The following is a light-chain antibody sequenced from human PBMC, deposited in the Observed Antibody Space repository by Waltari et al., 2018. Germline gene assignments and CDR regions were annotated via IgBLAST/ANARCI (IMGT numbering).Light chain of an antibody. CDR3: MQGIHLPGT. V-gene: IGKV2-29*02. CDR1: QSLLQSAGKTS. J-gene: IGKJ2*02. CDR2: EVS. Sequence: DIVMTQTPLSLSVTPGQPASLSCKSSQSLLQSAGKTSLYCYLQKPGQSPQRLIYEVSRRFSGVPDRFSGRGSVTDFTLNISGVEAEDVGVYYCMQGIHLPGTVGQGTKLEIK.